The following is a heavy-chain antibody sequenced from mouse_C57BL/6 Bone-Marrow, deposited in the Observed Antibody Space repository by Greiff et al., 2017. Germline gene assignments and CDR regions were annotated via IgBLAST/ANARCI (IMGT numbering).Heavy chain of an antibody. CDR1: GYAFSSSW. D-gene: IGHD2-12*01. CDR2: IYPGDGDT. J-gene: IGHJ3*01. Sequence: QVQLQQSGPELVKPGASVKISCKASGYAFSSSWMNWVKQRPGKGLEWIGRIYPGDGDTNYNGKFKGKATLTADKSSSTAYMQLSSLTSEDSAVYCCARYRGGCAYGVQGTLVTVSA. V-gene: IGHV1-82*01. CDR3: ARYRGGCAY.